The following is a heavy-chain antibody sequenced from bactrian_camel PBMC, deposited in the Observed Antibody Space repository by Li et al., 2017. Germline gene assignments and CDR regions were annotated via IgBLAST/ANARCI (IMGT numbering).Heavy chain of an antibody. CDR3: ASGAFAY. J-gene: IGHJ4*01. V-gene: IGHV3-2*01. Sequence: HVQLVESGGGLVQPGGSLRLSCAASGFTFSDYYMNWARQAPGKGLEWVASINNGGTKTYYSASVKGRFTISRDNAKNTVHLQQSSLGSDDTALYYCASGAFAYWGQGTQVTVS. CDR2: INNGGTKT. CDR1: GFTFSDYY.